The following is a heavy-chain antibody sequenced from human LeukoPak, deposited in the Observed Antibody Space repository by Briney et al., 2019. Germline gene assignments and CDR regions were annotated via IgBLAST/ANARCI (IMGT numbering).Heavy chain of an antibody. CDR1: GYTFTSYY. CDR3: ARGYCSGGSCYNYYYYGMDV. D-gene: IGHD2-15*01. Sequence: ASVKVSCKASGYTFTSYYMHWVRQAPGQGLEWMGIINPSGGSTSYAQKFQGRVTMTRDTSTSTVYMELSSLRSEDTAVYYCARGYCSGGSCYNYYYYGMDVWGQGTTVTVSS. V-gene: IGHV1-46*01. J-gene: IGHJ6*02. CDR2: INPSGGST.